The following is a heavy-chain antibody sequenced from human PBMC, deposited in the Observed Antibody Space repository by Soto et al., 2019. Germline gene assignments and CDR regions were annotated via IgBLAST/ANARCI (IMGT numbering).Heavy chain of an antibody. D-gene: IGHD2-21*02. CDR2: ISYDGSNK. J-gene: IGHJ4*02. CDR3: AKTAAPYYFDY. V-gene: IGHV3-30*18. Sequence: GGSLRLSCAASGFTFSSYGMRWVRQAPGKGLEWVAVISYDGSNKYYADSVKGRFTISRDNSKNTLYLQMNSLRAEDTAVYYCAKTAAPYYFDYWGQGTLVTVSS. CDR1: GFTFSSYG.